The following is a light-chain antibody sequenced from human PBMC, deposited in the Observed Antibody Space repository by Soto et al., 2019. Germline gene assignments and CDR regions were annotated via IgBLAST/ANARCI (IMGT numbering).Light chain of an antibody. Sequence: QSVLPQPPSASVTPGQRVTISCSGSSSNIGSKTVNWYQQLPGTVPKLLIYNSYQRPSGIPDRFSGSKSGTSASLAISGLQSEDEADYYCAAWDASLNGYVFGAGTKVTVL. CDR3: AAWDASLNGYV. J-gene: IGLJ1*01. CDR1: SSNIGSKT. CDR2: NSY. V-gene: IGLV1-44*01.